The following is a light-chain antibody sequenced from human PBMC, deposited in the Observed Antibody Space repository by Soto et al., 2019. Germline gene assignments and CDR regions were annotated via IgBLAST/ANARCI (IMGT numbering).Light chain of an antibody. J-gene: IGKJ5*01. CDR1: QPISNY. CDR2: GAS. V-gene: IGKV1-39*01. Sequence: DVQMTQSPSSLSASVGDRVTIICRASQPISNYLNWYQQKAGEAPKVLIFGASSLQSGVPSKFSGSGYGTDFTLIINNLHPDDFATYYCQQTHAVPLTFGQGTRL. CDR3: QQTHAVPLT.